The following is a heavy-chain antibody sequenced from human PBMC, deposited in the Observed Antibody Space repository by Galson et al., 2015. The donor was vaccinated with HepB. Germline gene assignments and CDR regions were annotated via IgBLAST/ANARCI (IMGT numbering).Heavy chain of an antibody. CDR2: IIPIFGTA. D-gene: IGHD6-13*01. V-gene: IGHV1-69*06. CDR1: GGTFSSYA. Sequence: SVKVSCKASGGTFSSYAISWVRQAPGQGLEWMGGIIPIFGTANYAQKFQGRVTITADKSTSTAYMELSSLRSEDTAVYYCARRRIAAAAFLNWGQGTLVTVSS. J-gene: IGHJ4*02. CDR3: ARRRIAAAAFLN.